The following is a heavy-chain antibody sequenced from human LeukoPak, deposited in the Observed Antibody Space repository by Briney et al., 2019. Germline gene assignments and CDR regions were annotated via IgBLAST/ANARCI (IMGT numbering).Heavy chain of an antibody. D-gene: IGHD2-21*02. CDR1: GYRFTSHW. V-gene: IGHV5-51*01. CDR2: ISPGDSDA. J-gene: IGHJ4*02. CDR3: ARQAYCGGDCSANFDY. Sequence: GESLKISCKGSGYRFTSHWIGWVRQMPGKGLEWMGIISPGDSDARYSPSFQGQVAISVDKSINTAYLQWSSLKASDTAMYYCARQAYCGGDCSANFDYWGQGTLVTVSS.